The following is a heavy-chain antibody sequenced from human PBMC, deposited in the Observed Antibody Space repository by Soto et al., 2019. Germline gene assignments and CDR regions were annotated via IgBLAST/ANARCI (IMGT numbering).Heavy chain of an antibody. CDR2: IIPIFGTA. Sequence: GASVKVSCKASGGTFSSYAISWVRQAPGQGLEWMGGIIPIFGTANYAQKFQGRVTITADESTSTAYMELSSLRSEDTAVYYCASDSYYYDSSGYRNFDYWGQGTLVTVSS. CDR1: GGTFSSYA. D-gene: IGHD3-22*01. J-gene: IGHJ4*02. CDR3: ASDSYYYDSSGYRNFDY. V-gene: IGHV1-69*13.